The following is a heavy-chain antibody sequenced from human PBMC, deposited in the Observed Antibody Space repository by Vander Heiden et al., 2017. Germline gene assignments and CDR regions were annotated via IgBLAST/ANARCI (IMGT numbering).Heavy chain of an antibody. J-gene: IGHJ5*02. V-gene: IGHV4-31*03. CDR2: IYYSGRT. CDR3: ARGFPPLIGYCSGGICDEWFDP. D-gene: IGHD2-15*01. CDR1: GGSISSGGYY. Sequence: QVQLQESGPGLVKPSQTLSLTCTVSGGSISSGGYYWSWIRQPPGKGLEWIGYIYYSGRTYYNPSLKRRVTISVDTSKNRFSLKLSSVTAADTAVYYCARGFPPLIGYCSGGICDEWFDPWGQGTLVTVSS.